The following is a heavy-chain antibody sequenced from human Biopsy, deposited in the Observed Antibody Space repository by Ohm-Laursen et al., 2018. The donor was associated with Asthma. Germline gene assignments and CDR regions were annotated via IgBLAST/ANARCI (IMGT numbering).Heavy chain of an antibody. CDR3: ARGYSGSDRIVYYYSGLEV. D-gene: IGHD5-12*01. Sequence: VASVKVSCKASGYTFTGYYMHWVRQAPGQGLEWMGRINPNSGGTNYAQKFQGRVTMTRDTSISTAYMELSSLSSEDTAVYYCARGYSGSDRIVYYYSGLEVWGQGTTVTVSS. CDR2: INPNSGGT. CDR1: GYTFTGYY. J-gene: IGHJ6*02. V-gene: IGHV1-2*06.